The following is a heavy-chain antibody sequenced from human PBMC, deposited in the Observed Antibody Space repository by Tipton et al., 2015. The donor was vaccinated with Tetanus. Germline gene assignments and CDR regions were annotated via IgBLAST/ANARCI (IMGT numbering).Heavy chain of an antibody. V-gene: IGHV4-59*01. D-gene: IGHD3-10*01. CDR2: IFHSGST. CDR1: GGSMSNNY. J-gene: IGHJ4*02. Sequence: TLSLTCTVSGGSMSNNYWSWIRQPPGKGLEWIAYIFHSGSTNYSPSLKSRVAISMDTSKNQISLKLSSVTAADTAVYYCAGSKLLWFGESLSGFDSWGQGTLVTVSA. CDR3: AGSKLLWFGESLSGFDS.